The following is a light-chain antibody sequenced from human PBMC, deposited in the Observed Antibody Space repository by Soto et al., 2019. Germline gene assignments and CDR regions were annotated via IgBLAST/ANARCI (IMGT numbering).Light chain of an antibody. CDR1: QSVSRY. CDR3: QQRSNWPIT. CDR2: DAS. J-gene: IGKJ5*01. Sequence: IMLKQSPATLSLSPGERATLSCRASQSVSRYLAWYQQKPGQAPRLLIYDASNRATGIPARFSGSGSGTDFTLTISRLEPEDFAVYYCQQRSNWPITFGQGTRLEI. V-gene: IGKV3-11*01.